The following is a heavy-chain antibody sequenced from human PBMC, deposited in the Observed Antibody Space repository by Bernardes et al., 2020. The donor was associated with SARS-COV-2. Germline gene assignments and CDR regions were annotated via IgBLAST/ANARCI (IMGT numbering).Heavy chain of an antibody. J-gene: IGHJ5*02. CDR1: GYTLTGYY. Sequence: ASVKVSCKASGYTLTGYYMHWVRQAPGQGLEWMGWINPNSGGTNYAQKFQGWVTMTRDTSINTAYMELSRLKSDDTAVYYCARAAGLSEVAGGEWFDPWGQGTLVTVSS. V-gene: IGHV1-2*04. CDR2: INPNSGGT. D-gene: IGHD6-19*01. CDR3: ARAAGLSEVAGGEWFDP.